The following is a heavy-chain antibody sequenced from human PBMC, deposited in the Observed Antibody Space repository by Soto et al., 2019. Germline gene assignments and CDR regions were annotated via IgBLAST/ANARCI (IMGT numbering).Heavy chain of an antibody. Sequence: SETLSLTCTVSGGSINSDNFYWNWIRQPPGKGLEWIGYISYSGTTDYNPSLRSRLTISVDTSKNLISLGLTSVTAADTAVYYCARVGRSYDSSGYRDYYFDLWGQGTLVT. V-gene: IGHV4-30-4*01. J-gene: IGHJ4*02. CDR2: ISYSGTT. CDR1: GGSINSDNFY. D-gene: IGHD3-22*01. CDR3: ARVGRSYDSSGYRDYYFDL.